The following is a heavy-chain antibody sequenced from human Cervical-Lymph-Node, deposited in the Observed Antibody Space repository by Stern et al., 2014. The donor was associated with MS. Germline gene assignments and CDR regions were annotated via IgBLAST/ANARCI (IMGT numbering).Heavy chain of an antibody. D-gene: IGHD6-6*01. V-gene: IGHV4-39*01. CDR2: IYYSGST. CDR3: ARHRGGSSEFDY. J-gene: IGHJ4*02. CDR1: GGSISSNNYY. Sequence: QLQLQESGPGLVKPSETLSLTCTVSGGSISSNNYYWDWIRQPPGKGLEWIGNIYYSGSTFYIPPLTSRVTISVDTSKTQFSLKLSSVTAADTAVYYCARHRGGSSEFDYWGQGTLVTVSS.